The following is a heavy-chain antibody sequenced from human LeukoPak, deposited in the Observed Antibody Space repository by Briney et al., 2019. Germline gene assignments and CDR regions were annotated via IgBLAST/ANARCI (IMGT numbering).Heavy chain of an antibody. CDR3: ASRLEDSSGYADY. V-gene: IGHV1-69*04. Sequence: SVKVSCKASGGTFSSYAISWVRQAPGQGLEWMGRMIPILGIANYAQKFQGRVTITADKSTSTAYVELSSLRCEDTDVYYCASRLEDSSGYADYWGQGTLVTVSS. J-gene: IGHJ4*02. D-gene: IGHD3-22*01. CDR1: GGTFSSYA. CDR2: MIPILGIA.